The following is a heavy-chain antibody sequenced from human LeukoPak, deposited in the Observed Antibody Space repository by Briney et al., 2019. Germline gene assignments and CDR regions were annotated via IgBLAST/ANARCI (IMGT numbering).Heavy chain of an antibody. V-gene: IGHV4-38-2*02. CDR3: ARYPKYSGSPNWFDP. CDR2: IYHSGST. CDR1: GYSISSGYY. Sequence: ASETLSLTCTVSGYSISSGYYWGWLRQPPGKGLEWIGSIYHSGSTYYNPSLKSQVTISVDTSKNQFSLKLTSVTAADTAVYYCARYPKYSGSPNWFDPWGQGTLVTVSS. J-gene: IGHJ5*02. D-gene: IGHD1-26*01.